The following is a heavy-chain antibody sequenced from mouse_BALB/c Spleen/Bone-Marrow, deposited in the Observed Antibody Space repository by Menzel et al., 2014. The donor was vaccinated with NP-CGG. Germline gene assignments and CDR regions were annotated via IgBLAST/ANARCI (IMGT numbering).Heavy chain of an antibody. CDR1: GFNIKDTY. V-gene: IGHV14-3*02. D-gene: IGHD2-4*01. J-gene: IGHJ1*01. CDR2: IDPANGNT. Sequence: EVKLEESGAELVKPGASVKLSCTASGFNIKDTYMHWVKQGPEQGLEWIGRIDPANGNTKYDPKFQGKATITADTSSNTAYLQLSSLTSEDTAVYYCANYDYGWYFDVWGAGTTVTVSS. CDR3: ANYDYGWYFDV.